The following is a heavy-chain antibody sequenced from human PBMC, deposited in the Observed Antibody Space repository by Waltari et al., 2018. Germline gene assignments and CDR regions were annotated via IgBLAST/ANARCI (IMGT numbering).Heavy chain of an antibody. V-gene: IGHV3-30*02. CDR2: ISFDGVQK. Sequence: QVQLVESGGGVVLPGGALRLSGKASGVIFSRQDMNWVRQAPGTGTEWVSLISFDGVQKFYAEPVKGRFTVSRDNSRDTLYLHIESLRSGATATYFCATQASISSPSFWGRGTLVPVSS. CDR1: GVIFSRQD. CDR3: ATQASISSPSF. J-gene: IGHJ4*02. D-gene: IGHD3-16*02.